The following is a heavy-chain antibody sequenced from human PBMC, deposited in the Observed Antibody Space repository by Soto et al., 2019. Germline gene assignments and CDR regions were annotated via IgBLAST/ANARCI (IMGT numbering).Heavy chain of an antibody. CDR2: IIPILGIA. CDR1: GGTFSSYT. J-gene: IGHJ4*02. Sequence: QVQLVQSGAEVKKPGSSVKVSCKASGGTFSSYTISWVRQAPGQGLEWMGRIIPILGIANYAQKFQGRVTSSSDHSTRTADMELSSLRSEHTAVYYCATYSRGAPDSCGQGTLVTVSS. V-gene: IGHV1-69*02. CDR3: ATYSRGAPDS. D-gene: IGHD6-19*01.